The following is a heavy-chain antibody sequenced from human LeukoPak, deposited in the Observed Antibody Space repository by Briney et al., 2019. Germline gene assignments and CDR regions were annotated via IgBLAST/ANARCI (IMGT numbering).Heavy chain of an antibody. CDR3: ARADQFCSGGSCYFPFDY. D-gene: IGHD2-15*01. J-gene: IGHJ4*02. V-gene: IGHV4-59*01. Sequence: SETLSLTCTVSGGSISSYYWSWIRQPPGKGLEWIGYIYYSGSTNYNPSLKSRVTISVDTSKNQFSLKLSSVTAADTAVYFCARADQFCSGGSCYFPFDYWGQGTLVTVSS. CDR2: IYYSGST. CDR1: GGSISSYY.